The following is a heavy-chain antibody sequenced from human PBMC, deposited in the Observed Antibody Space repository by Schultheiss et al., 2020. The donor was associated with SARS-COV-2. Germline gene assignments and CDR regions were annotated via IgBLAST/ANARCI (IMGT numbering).Heavy chain of an antibody. V-gene: IGHV1-8*01. CDR1: GYTFTSYD. CDR3: ARSTSWTYYYETSGYNDY. J-gene: IGHJ4*02. CDR2: MNPNSGNT. D-gene: IGHD3-22*01. Sequence: ASVKVSCKASGYTFTSYDINWVRQATGQGLEWMGWMNPNSGNTGYAQKFQGRVTMTRNTSISTAYMELSSLRSEDTAVYYCARSTSWTYYYETSGYNDYWGQGTLVTVSS.